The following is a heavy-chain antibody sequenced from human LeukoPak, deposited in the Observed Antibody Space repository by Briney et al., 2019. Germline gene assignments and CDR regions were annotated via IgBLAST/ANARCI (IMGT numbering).Heavy chain of an antibody. V-gene: IGHV4-59*01. CDR1: GGSISSYY. J-gene: IGHJ4*02. CDR3: ASQWLVLDYFDY. CDR2: IYYSGST. Sequence: PSETLSLTCTVSGGSISSYYWSWIRQPPGKGLEWIGYIYYSGSTNYNPSLKSRVTISVDTSKNQFSLKLSSVTAADTAVYYCASQWLVLDYFDYWGQGTLVTVSS. D-gene: IGHD6-19*01.